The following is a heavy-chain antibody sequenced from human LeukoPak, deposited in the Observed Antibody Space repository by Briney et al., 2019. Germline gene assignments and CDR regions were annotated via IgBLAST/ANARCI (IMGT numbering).Heavy chain of an antibody. CDR1: GYSFTGYW. D-gene: IGHD5-18*01. V-gene: IGHV5-51*01. Sequence: GESLKISCKGSGYSFTGYWIGWVRQMPGKGLEWMGIIYPGDSDTRYSPSFQGQVTISADKSISPAYLQWSSLKASDSAMYYCARHRRGGDTAMVGYMDVWGKGTTVTVSS. J-gene: IGHJ6*03. CDR2: IYPGDSDT. CDR3: ARHRRGGDTAMVGYMDV.